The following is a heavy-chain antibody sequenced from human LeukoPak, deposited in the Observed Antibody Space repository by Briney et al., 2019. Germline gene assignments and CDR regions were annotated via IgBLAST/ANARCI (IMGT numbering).Heavy chain of an antibody. Sequence: ASVKVSCKASGGTFSSYAISWARQAPGQGLEWMGGIIPIFGTANYAQKFQGRVTITTDESTSTAYMELSSLRSEDTAVYYCAGNYYDSSENYYYYMDVWGKGTTVTVSS. D-gene: IGHD3-22*01. CDR1: GGTFSSYA. V-gene: IGHV1-69*05. CDR3: AGNYYDSSENYYYYMDV. J-gene: IGHJ6*03. CDR2: IIPIFGTA.